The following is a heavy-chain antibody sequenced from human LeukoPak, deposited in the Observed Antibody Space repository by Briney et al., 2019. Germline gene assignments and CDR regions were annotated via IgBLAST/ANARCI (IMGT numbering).Heavy chain of an antibody. Sequence: VASVKVSCKASGYTFTSYGISWVRQAPGQGLEWMGWISAYNGNTNYAQKLQGRVTMTTDTSTSTAYMELRSLRSDDTAVYYCAREGYSSSWNYFDYWGQGALATVSS. D-gene: IGHD6-13*01. V-gene: IGHV1-18*01. CDR1: GYTFTSYG. J-gene: IGHJ4*02. CDR2: ISAYNGNT. CDR3: AREGYSSSWNYFDY.